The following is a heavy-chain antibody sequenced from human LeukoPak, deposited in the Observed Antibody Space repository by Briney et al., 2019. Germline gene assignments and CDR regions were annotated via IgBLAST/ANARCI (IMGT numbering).Heavy chain of an antibody. D-gene: IGHD5-18*01. V-gene: IGHV4-39*01. CDR3: ARLPRLGYSYGYRAVGRWFDP. J-gene: IGHJ5*02. Sequence: SETLSLTCTVSGGSISSSSYYWGWIRQPPGKGLEWIGSIYYSGSTYYNPSLKSRVTISVDTSKNQFSLKLSSVTAADTAVYYCARLPRLGYSYGYRAVGRWFDPWGQGTLVTVSS. CDR1: GGSISSSSYY. CDR2: IYYSGST.